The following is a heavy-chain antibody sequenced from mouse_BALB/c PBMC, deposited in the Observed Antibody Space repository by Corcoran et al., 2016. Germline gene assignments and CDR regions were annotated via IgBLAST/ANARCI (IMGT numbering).Heavy chain of an antibody. CDR2: INPDRITI. J-gene: IGHJ4*01. CDR3: ARPDGPSYAMEY. CDR1: GFDFSRYW. V-gene: IGHV4-1*02. D-gene: IGHD2-3*01. Sequence: EVKLLESGGGLVQPGGTLKLSCAASGFDFSRYWMSWVRQAPGKGLEWVGEINPDRITINYTPSLKDKFIISRDNAKNTLHLQMSKVRSEDTALYYCARPDGPSYAMEYWGQGTSVTVSS.